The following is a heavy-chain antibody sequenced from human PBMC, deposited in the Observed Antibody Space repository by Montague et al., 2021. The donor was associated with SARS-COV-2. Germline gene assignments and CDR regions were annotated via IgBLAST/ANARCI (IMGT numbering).Heavy chain of an antibody. D-gene: IGHD2/OR15-2a*01. CDR2: IYYNGTT. V-gene: IGHV4-59*08. J-gene: IGHJ4*02. Sequence: ETLSLTCTVSGGSISTFFWSWIRQPPGKGLEWIGYIYYNGTTNYNPSLKSRVTISVDTSNNQFSLKLSSVTAADTAVYFCARGLPFDYWGQGTLVTVSS. CDR1: GGSISTFF. CDR3: ARGLPFDY.